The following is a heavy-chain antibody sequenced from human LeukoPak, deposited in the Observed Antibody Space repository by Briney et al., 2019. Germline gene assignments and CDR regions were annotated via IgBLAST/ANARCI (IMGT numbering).Heavy chain of an antibody. CDR2: ISGSGGST. V-gene: IGHV3-23*01. Sequence: GGSLRLSCAASGFTFSSYAMSWVRQAPGKGLEWVSVISGSGGSTYYADSVKGRFTISRDNSKNTLYLQMNSLRAEDTAVYYCAKDRDGDYQKIDYWGQGTLVTVSS. CDR3: AKDRDGDYQKIDY. J-gene: IGHJ4*02. D-gene: IGHD4-17*01. CDR1: GFTFSSYA.